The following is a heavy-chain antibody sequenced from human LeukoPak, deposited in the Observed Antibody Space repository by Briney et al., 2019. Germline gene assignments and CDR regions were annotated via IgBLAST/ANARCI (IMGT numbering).Heavy chain of an antibody. V-gene: IGHV3-48*01. CDR2: ISSSGSTI. CDR1: GFTFTTYS. D-gene: IGHD3-22*01. J-gene: IGHJ4*02. CDR3: ARGSFYYYDKSGYSTVYYFDF. Sequence: GGSLRLSCAASGFTFTTYSMNWVRQAPGKGLEWVSYISSSGSTIYYADSVKGRFTISRDNSKNTLFLQMNSLRAEDSAVYYCARGSFYYYDKSGYSTVYYFDFWGQGTLVTVSS.